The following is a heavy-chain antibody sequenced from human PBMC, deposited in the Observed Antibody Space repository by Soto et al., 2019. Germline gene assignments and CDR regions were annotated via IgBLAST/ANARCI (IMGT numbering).Heavy chain of an antibody. D-gene: IGHD2-8*01. CDR2: ISSSSSTI. CDR1: GFTFSSYS. Sequence: GGSLRLSCAASGFTFSSYSMNWVRQAPGKGLEWVSYISSSSSTIYYADSVKGRFTISRDNAKNSLYLQMNSLRDEDTAVYYCARDALYCTNGVCPRVFDYWGQGTLVTVSS. J-gene: IGHJ4*02. V-gene: IGHV3-48*02. CDR3: ARDALYCTNGVCPRVFDY.